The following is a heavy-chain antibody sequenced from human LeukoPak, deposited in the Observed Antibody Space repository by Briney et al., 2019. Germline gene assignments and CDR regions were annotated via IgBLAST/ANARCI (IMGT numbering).Heavy chain of an antibody. CDR3: ARPPSTTDILTIYYIYWFDP. Sequence: ASVKVSCKASGYTFTSYYMHLVRKAPGQGLEWMGIINPSGGSTSYAQKFQGRVTMTGDTSTSTVYMELSSLRSEDTPLYYCARPPSTTDILTIYYIYWFDPWGQGTLVTVSS. CDR1: GYTFTSYY. CDR2: INPSGGST. V-gene: IGHV1-46*01. D-gene: IGHD3-9*01. J-gene: IGHJ5*02.